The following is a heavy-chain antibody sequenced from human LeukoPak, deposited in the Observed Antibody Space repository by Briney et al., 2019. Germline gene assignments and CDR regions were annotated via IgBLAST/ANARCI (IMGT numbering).Heavy chain of an antibody. D-gene: IGHD3-10*01. Sequence: SETLSLTCTVSGGSISSYYWSWIRQPPGKGLEWIGYIYYSGSTNYNPSLKSRVTISVDTSKNQFSLKLSSVTAADTAVYYCARQYGSGRAPDYWGQGTLVTVSS. CDR2: IYYSGST. J-gene: IGHJ4*02. CDR3: ARQYGSGRAPDY. CDR1: GGSISSYY. V-gene: IGHV4-59*01.